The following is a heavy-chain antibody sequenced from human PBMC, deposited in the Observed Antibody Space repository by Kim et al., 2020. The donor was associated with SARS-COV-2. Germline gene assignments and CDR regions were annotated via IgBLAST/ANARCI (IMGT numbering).Heavy chain of an antibody. CDR3: ARGGQRFLEWLAEGNWFDP. Sequence: GESLKISCKGSGYSFTSYWIGWVRQMPGKGLEWMGIIYPGDSDTRYSPSFQGQVTISADKTISTAYLQWSSLKASDTAMYYCARGGQRFLEWLAEGNWFDPWGQGTLVTVSS. J-gene: IGHJ5*02. V-gene: IGHV5-51*01. CDR1: GYSFTSYW. CDR2: IYPGDSDT. D-gene: IGHD3-3*01.